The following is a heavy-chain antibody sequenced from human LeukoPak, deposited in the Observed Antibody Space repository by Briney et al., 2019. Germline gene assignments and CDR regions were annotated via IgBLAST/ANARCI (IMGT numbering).Heavy chain of an antibody. Sequence: PVGSLRLSCAASGFTFSSYEMNWVRQAPGKGLEWVSYISSSGGTIFYADSVKGRFTISRDNAKNSLYLQMNSLRAEDTAVYYCARGQTGTLDAFDIWGQGTMVTVSS. J-gene: IGHJ3*02. CDR3: ARGQTGTLDAFDI. CDR1: GFTFSSYE. D-gene: IGHD1/OR15-1a*01. CDR2: ISSSGGTI. V-gene: IGHV3-48*03.